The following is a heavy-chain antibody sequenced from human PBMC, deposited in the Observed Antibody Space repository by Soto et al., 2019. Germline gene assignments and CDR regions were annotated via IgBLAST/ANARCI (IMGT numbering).Heavy chain of an antibody. CDR1: GYTFPSYT. J-gene: IGHJ4*02. D-gene: IGHD6-13*01. CDR2: INAGNGNT. CDR3: ARDVAAADY. Sequence: DSVRASCKASGYTFPSYTMHGVRPATGKRLEWMGWINAGNGNTKYSQKFQGRVTITRDTSASTAYMELSSLRSEDTAVYYCARDVAAADYWGQGTLVTVSS. V-gene: IGHV1-3*01.